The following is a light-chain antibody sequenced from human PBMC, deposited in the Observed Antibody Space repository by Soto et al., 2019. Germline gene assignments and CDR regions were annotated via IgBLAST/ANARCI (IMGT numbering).Light chain of an antibody. CDR2: KAS. Sequence: DIQMTQSPSTLSASVGDRVTITCRASQSISSSLAWYQQKPGKAPKLLIYKASSLESGVPLRFSGRGSGTEIALTINRVEPYGFCTYYCQQYNSYWTFGHGTKVEIK. CDR3: QQYNSYWT. CDR1: QSISSS. V-gene: IGKV1-5*03. J-gene: IGKJ1*01.